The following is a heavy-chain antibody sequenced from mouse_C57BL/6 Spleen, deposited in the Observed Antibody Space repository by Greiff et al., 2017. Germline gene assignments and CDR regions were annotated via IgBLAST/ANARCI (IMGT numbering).Heavy chain of an antibody. CDR3: ARSGSSPFDY. D-gene: IGHD1-1*01. Sequence: EVKLMASGGGLVKPGGSLKLSCAASGFTFSDYGMHWVRQAPEKGLEWVAYISSGSSTIYYADTVKGRFTISRDNAKNTLFLQMTSLRSEDTAMYYCARSGSSPFDYWGQGTTLTVSS. CDR1: GFTFSDYG. CDR2: ISSGSSTI. V-gene: IGHV5-17*01. J-gene: IGHJ2*01.